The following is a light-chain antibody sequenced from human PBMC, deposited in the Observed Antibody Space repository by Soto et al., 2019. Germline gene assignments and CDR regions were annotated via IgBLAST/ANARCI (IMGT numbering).Light chain of an antibody. Sequence: EFVLTQSPGTLSLSPGERATLSCRASQSVSSSYLAWYQQKPGQAPRLLIYGASSRATGIPDRFSGSMSESVFALSTGGLEPDNFAVYYCQHYAGSPLFTFGPGTKV. J-gene: IGKJ3*01. CDR1: QSVSSSY. CDR2: GAS. CDR3: QHYAGSPLFT. V-gene: IGKV3-20*01.